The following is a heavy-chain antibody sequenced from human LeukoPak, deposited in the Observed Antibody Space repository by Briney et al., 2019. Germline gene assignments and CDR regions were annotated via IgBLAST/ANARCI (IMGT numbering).Heavy chain of an antibody. V-gene: IGHV1-46*01. CDR2: INPSGGST. Sequence: GASVKVSCKASGYTFTSYYMHWVRQAPGQGLEWMGIINPSGGSTSYAQKFQGRVTMTRDTSTSTVYMELSSLGSEDTAVYYCARGDYSSSWYLSALDIWGQGTMVTVSS. D-gene: IGHD6-13*01. CDR1: GYTFTSYY. J-gene: IGHJ3*02. CDR3: ARGDYSSSWYLSALDI.